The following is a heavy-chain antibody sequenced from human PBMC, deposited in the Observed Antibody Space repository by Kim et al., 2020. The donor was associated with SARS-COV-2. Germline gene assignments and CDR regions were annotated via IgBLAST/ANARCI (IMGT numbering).Heavy chain of an antibody. D-gene: IGHD6-6*01. CDR3: ADSSSTYYYYMDV. V-gene: IGHV1-69*02. J-gene: IGHJ6*03. Sequence: YAQKFQGRVTSTADKSTSTAYMELSSLRSEDTAVYYCADSSSTYYYYMDVWGKGTTVTVSS.